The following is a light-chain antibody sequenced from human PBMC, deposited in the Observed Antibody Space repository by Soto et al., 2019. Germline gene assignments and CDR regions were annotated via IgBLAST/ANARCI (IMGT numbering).Light chain of an antibody. CDR3: MQALQTPS. CDR1: QSLLHSNGNTY. Sequence: DIVMTQSPLSLPVTPGEPASISCRSSQSLLHSNGNTYLDWYLQRPGRSPQLLIYFSSRRASGVPDRLSGSGSGTDFTLKISRVEAEDVGVYNCMQALQTPSFGGGTKVEIK. V-gene: IGKV2-28*01. CDR2: FSS. J-gene: IGKJ4*01.